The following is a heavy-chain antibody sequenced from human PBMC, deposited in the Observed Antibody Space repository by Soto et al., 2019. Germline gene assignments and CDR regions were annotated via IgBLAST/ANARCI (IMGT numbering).Heavy chain of an antibody. D-gene: IGHD3-3*01. V-gene: IGHV3-30*03. Sequence: PGGSLRLSCAASGFTFSSYGMHWVRQAPGKGLEWVAVISYDGSNKYYGDSVKGRFTISRDKFKNTLYLQMNSLRSEDTAVYYCAREGGITIFGEDYYYYYMDVWGKGTTVTVSS. CDR2: ISYDGSNK. CDR1: GFTFSSYG. J-gene: IGHJ6*03. CDR3: AREGGITIFGEDYYYYYMDV.